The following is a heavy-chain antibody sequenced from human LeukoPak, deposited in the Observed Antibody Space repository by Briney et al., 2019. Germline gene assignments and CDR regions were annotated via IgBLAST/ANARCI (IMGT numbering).Heavy chain of an antibody. J-gene: IGHJ5*01. CDR2: IYHSGTT. CDR3: ARAADRGYGCVNWFDS. CDR1: GGSISSGGRY. V-gene: IGHV4-31*03. D-gene: IGHD3-10*01. Sequence: SETLSLTCTVSGGSISSGGRYWSWMRQHPGKGLEWIGYIYHSGTTYYSTSLRSRVTIFVDTASNQFSLKLNSVAAADTAIYYCARAADRGYGCVNWFDSWGPGTLVTVSS.